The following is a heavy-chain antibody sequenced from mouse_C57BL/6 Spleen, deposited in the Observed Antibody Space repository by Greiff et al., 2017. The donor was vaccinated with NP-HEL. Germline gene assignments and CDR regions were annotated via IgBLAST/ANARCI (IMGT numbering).Heavy chain of an antibody. V-gene: IGHV5-9*01. Sequence: EVQGVESGGGLVKPGGSLKLSCAASGFTFSSYTMSWVRQTPEKRLEWVATISGGGGNTYYPDSVKGRFTISRDNAKNTLYLQMSSLRSEDTALYYCARHITTVVAPFAYWGQGTLVTVSA. J-gene: IGHJ3*01. CDR3: ARHITTVVAPFAY. CDR2: ISGGGGNT. D-gene: IGHD1-1*01. CDR1: GFTFSSYT.